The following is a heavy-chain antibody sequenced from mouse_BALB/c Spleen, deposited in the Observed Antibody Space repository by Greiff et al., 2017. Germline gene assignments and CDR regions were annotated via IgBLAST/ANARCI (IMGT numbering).Heavy chain of an antibody. D-gene: IGHD3-1*01. V-gene: IGHV1-80*01. CDR3: ARHSSGYGFAY. CDR1: GYAFSSYW. Sequence: QVQLQQSGAELVRPGSSVKISCKASGYAFSSYWMNWVKQRPGQGLEWIGQIYPGDGDTNYNGKFKGKATLTADKSSSTAYMQLSSLTSEDSAVYFCARHSSGYGFAYWGQGTLVTVSA. CDR2: IYPGDGDT. J-gene: IGHJ3*01.